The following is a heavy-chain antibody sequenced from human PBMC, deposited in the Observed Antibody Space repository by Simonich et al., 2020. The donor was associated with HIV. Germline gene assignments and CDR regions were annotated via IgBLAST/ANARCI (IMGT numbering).Heavy chain of an antibody. Sequence: EVQLVESGGGLIQPGGSLRLSCAASGFTVSSNYMSWVRQAPGKGLGWVSVIYSGGSTYYADSVKGRFTTARDNSKNTMYIQINSLRAEDTADDYCARGYCSSTSCYSHYGMDVWGQGTTVTVSS. V-gene: IGHV3-53*01. J-gene: IGHJ6*02. CDR1: GFTVSSNY. CDR3: ARGYCSSTSCYSHYGMDV. CDR2: IYSGGST. D-gene: IGHD2-2*01.